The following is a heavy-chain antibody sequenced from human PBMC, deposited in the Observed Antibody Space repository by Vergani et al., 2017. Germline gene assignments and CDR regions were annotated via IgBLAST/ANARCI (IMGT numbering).Heavy chain of an antibody. CDR2: ISYDGSNK. Sequence: QVQLVESGGGVVQPGRSLRLSCAASGFTFSSYGMHWVRQAPGKGLEWVAVISYDGSNKYYADSVKGRFTISRDNSKNSLYLQMNSLRAEDTAVYYCASNRAAAGNSPFDYWGQGTLVTVPS. V-gene: IGHV3-30*03. CDR3: ASNRAAAGNSPFDY. D-gene: IGHD6-13*01. CDR1: GFTFSSYG. J-gene: IGHJ4*02.